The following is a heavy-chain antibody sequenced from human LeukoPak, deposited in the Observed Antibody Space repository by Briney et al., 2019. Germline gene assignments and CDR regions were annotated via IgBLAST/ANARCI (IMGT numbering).Heavy chain of an antibody. CDR1: DDSIRNYY. CDR2: IYYTGST. D-gene: IGHD1-7*01. CDR3: ARGELWFDP. V-gene: IGHV4-59*01. Sequence: PSETLSLTCSVSDDSIRNYYWNWVRQPPGKGLEWIGYIYYTGSTNYNPSLKSRVTMPVDTSKNQLSLKLASVTAADTAVYFCARGELWFDPWGQGTLVTVSS. J-gene: IGHJ5*02.